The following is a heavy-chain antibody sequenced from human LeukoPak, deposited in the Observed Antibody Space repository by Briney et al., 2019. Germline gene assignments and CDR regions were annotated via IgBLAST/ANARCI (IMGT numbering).Heavy chain of an antibody. D-gene: IGHD1-26*01. J-gene: IGHJ4*02. Sequence: GGSLRLSCAGPGFTFSTSWMHWVRQAPGKALVWVSRINDDGSSINYADSVKGRFTISRDNAKNTLYLQMSSLRAEDTAVYYCARALGSYSDYWGQGTLVSVSS. V-gene: IGHV3-74*01. CDR3: ARALGSYSDY. CDR1: GFTFSTSW. CDR2: INDDGSSI.